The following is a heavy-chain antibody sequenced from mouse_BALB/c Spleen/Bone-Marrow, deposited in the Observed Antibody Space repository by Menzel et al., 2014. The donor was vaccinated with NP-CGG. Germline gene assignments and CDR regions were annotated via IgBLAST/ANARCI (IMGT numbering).Heavy chain of an antibody. Sequence: EVKLVESGGGLVKPGGSLKPSCAASGFTFSDYYMYWVRQTPEKRLEWVATISDGGSYTYYPDSVKGRFTIPRDNAKNNLYLQMNSLKSEDTAMYYCANYYGSTWFAYWGQGALVTVSA. CDR3: ANYYGSTWFAY. CDR1: GFTFSDYY. D-gene: IGHD1-1*01. J-gene: IGHJ3*01. CDR2: ISDGGSYT. V-gene: IGHV5-4*02.